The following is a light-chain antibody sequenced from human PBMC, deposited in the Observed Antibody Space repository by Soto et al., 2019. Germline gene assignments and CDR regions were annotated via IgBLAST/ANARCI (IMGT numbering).Light chain of an antibody. J-gene: IGKJ2*03. CDR3: MQGTHSPPYS. CDR2: KVS. V-gene: IGKV2-24*01. Sequence: DIVMTQTPLSSPVTLGQPASISCRSSQSLVLSDGNTYLTWLQQRPGQSPRLLIYKVSERFSGVPDRFSGSGAGTDFTLKISRVEPEDVGVYYCMQGTHSPPYSFGQGTKLEIK. CDR1: QSLVLSDGNTY.